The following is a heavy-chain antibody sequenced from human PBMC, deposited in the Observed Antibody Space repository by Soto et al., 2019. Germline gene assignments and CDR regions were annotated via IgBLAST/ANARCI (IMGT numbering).Heavy chain of an antibody. CDR2: ISYDGSNK. V-gene: IGHV3-30*18. J-gene: IGHJ4*02. CDR1: GFTFSSYG. D-gene: IGHD6-13*01. CDR3: AKDRVAAAGPKSYYFDY. Sequence: GGSLRLSCAASGFTFSSYGMHWVRQAPGKGLEWVAVISYDGSNKYYADSVKGRFTISGDNSKNTLYLQMNSLRAEDTAVYYCAKDRVAAAGPKSYYFDYWGQGTLVTVSS.